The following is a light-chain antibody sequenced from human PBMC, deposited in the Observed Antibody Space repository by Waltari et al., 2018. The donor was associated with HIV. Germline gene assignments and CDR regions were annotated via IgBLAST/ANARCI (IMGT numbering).Light chain of an antibody. CDR2: MNH. Sequence: QSVLPQPPSASRTPGQGVPLSCSGRSSNIGSNSVSWYQQFPGTAHKLLIYMNHERPSGVPDRFSGSKSGTAGFLAISGLQTEDEADYYCATWDDSLNGWVFGGGTDLTVL. J-gene: IGLJ3*02. CDR3: ATWDDSLNGWV. V-gene: IGLV1-44*01. CDR1: SSNIGSNS.